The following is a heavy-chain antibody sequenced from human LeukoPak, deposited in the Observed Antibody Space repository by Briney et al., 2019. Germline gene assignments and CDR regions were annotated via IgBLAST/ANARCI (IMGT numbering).Heavy chain of an antibody. V-gene: IGHV3-23*01. J-gene: IGHJ4*02. CDR1: GFTFSSYA. CDR3: ATGSGYYYSH. D-gene: IGHD3-22*01. Sequence: GGSLRLSCAASGFTFSSYAMSWVRQAPGKGLEWVSSISGSGNRTYYADSVKGRFTISRDNGRKTIYLQMNNLRDEDTAVYYCATGSGYYYSHWGQGILVTVSS. CDR2: ISGSGNRT.